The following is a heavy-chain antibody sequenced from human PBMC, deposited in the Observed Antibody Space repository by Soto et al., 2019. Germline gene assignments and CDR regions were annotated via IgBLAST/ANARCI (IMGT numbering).Heavy chain of an antibody. V-gene: IGHV3-74*01. D-gene: IGHD3-10*01. Sequence: EVQLVESGGGLVQPGGSLRLSCAASGFTFSNYWIHWVRQAPGKGLVWVSRIKSDGSITNYADSVKGRFTISRDNAKNTVYVEMNSLRAEDTAVYYCARGGRGGYYKDAWGKGTTVTDSS. CDR1: GFTFSNYW. CDR3: ARGGRGGYYKDA. CDR2: IKSDGSIT. J-gene: IGHJ6*03.